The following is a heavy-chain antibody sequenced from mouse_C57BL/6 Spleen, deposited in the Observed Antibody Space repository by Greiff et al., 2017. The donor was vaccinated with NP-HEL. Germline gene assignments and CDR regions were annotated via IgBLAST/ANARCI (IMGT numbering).Heavy chain of an antibody. CDR1: GYTFTSYW. CDR2: IHPNSGST. V-gene: IGHV1-64*01. CDR3: ARSGDGYLVFAY. Sequence: VQLQQSGAELVKPGASVKLSCKASGYTFTSYWMHWVKQRPGQGLAWIGMIHPNSGSTNYNEKFKSKATLTVDKSSSTAYMQLSSLTSEDSAVYYCARSGDGYLVFAYWGQGTLVTVSA. D-gene: IGHD2-3*01. J-gene: IGHJ3*01.